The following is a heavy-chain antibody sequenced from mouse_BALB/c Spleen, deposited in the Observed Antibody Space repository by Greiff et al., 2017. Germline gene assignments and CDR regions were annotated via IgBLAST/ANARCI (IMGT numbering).Heavy chain of an antibody. CDR3: VRHGYFDY. D-gene: IGHD1-1*02. Sequence: EVKVVESGGGLVQPKGSLKLSCAASGFTFNTYAMNWVRQAPGKGLEWVARIRSKSNNYATYYADSVKDRLTISRDDSQSMLYLQMNNLKTEDTAMYYCVRHGYFDYWGQGTTLTVSS. CDR2: IRSKSNNYAT. CDR1: GFTFNTYA. V-gene: IGHV10-1*02. J-gene: IGHJ2*01.